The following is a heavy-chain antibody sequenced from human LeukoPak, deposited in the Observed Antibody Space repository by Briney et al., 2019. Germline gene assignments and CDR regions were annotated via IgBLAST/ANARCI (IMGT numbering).Heavy chain of an antibody. CDR3: ANSRWKYSSGWPYFDY. CDR1: GFTFSSYA. J-gene: IGHJ4*02. Sequence: GGSLRLSCAASGFTFSSYAMSWVRQAPGKGLEWVSAISGSGGSTYYADSVKGRFTISRDNSKNTLYLQMNSLRAEDTAVYYCANSRWKYSSGWPYFDYWGQGTLVTVSS. CDR2: ISGSGGST. D-gene: IGHD6-25*01. V-gene: IGHV3-23*01.